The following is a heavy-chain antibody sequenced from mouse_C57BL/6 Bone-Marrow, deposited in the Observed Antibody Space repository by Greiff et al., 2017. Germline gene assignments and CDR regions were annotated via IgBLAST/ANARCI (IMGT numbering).Heavy chain of an antibody. D-gene: IGHD1-1*01. CDR2: IYPRSGNT. CDR3: ASFYYYGSSYDY. V-gene: IGHV1-81*01. Sequence: QVQLQQSGAELARPGASVKLSCKASGYTFTSYGISWVKQRTGQGLEWIGEIYPRSGNTYYNEKFKGKATLTADKSSSTAYMELRSLTSEDAAVYFCASFYYYGSSYDYWGQGTTLTVSS. J-gene: IGHJ2*01. CDR1: GYTFTSYG.